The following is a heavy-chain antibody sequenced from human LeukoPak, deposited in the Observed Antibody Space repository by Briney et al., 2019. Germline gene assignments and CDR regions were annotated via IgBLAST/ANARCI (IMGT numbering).Heavy chain of an antibody. CDR2: ISYDGSNK. V-gene: IGHV3-30*01. CDR3: AREGMVVAPRYSSYFDY. CDR1: GFTVSSYA. J-gene: IGHJ4*02. D-gene: IGHD2-15*01. Sequence: PGRSLRLSCAAAGFTVSSYAMHSVRQAPGKELEWVAVISYDGSNKYYADSVKGRFTISRDNSRNTLYLQMNSLRAEDTAVYYCAREGMVVAPRYSSYFDYWGQGTLVTVSS.